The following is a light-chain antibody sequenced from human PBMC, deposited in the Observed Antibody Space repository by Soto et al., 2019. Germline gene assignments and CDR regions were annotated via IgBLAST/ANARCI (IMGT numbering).Light chain of an antibody. V-gene: IGKV3-11*01. Sequence: EICLTQSPATLSLSPGEKATLSRRASQSVSSYLAWYQQKPGQAHRLILYDASNRATGIPARFSGSGSGTDFTLTISSLEPEDFAVYYCQQRSNWPTITFGQGTRLEIK. J-gene: IGKJ5*01. CDR3: QQRSNWPTIT. CDR2: DAS. CDR1: QSVSSY.